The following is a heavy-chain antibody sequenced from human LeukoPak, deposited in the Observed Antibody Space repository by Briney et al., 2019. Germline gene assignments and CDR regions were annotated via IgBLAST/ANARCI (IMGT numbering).Heavy chain of an antibody. CDR1: GGSISSYY. J-gene: IGHJ4*02. CDR3: ARSGLWFGELMGY. CDR2: IYYSGST. Sequence: PSETLSLTCTVSGGSISSYYWSWIRQPPGKGLEWIGYIYYSGSTNYNPSLKGRVTISVDTSENQFSLKLSSVTAADTAVYYCARSGLWFGELMGYWGQGTLVTVSS. V-gene: IGHV4-59*01. D-gene: IGHD3-10*01.